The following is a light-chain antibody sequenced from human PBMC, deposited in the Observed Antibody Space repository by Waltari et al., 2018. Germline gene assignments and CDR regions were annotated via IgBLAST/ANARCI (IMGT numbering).Light chain of an antibody. CDR2: AAS. Sequence: IQLNQSPSSLSASVGDRVTITCRASQGISSYLAWYQQKPGKAPKLLIYAASTLQGGVPSRFGGSGSVTDFTLTISSLQPEDFATYYCQQLNSYPMYTFGQGTKLEIK. V-gene: IGKV1-9*01. CDR3: QQLNSYPMYT. J-gene: IGKJ2*01. CDR1: QGISSY.